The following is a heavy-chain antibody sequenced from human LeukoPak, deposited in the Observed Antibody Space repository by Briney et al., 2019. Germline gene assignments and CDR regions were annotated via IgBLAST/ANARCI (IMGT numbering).Heavy chain of an antibody. V-gene: IGHV3-13*04. D-gene: IGHD6-13*01. CDR2: IGTAGDT. J-gene: IGHJ2*01. CDR1: GFIFTNYD. CDR3: ARVGAAAGANWYFDL. Sequence: PGGSLRLSCVASGFIFTNYDMHWVRQPSGKGLEWVSAIGTAGDTYYAASVKGRFTISREDAKRSLYLQMNSLRAGDTALYYCARVGAAAGANWYFDLWGRGTLVTVSS.